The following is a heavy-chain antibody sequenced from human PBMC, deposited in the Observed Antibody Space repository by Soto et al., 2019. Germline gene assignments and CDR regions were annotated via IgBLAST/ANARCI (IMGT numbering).Heavy chain of an antibody. CDR1: GFSFSNYA. J-gene: IGHJ4*02. Sequence: GGSLRLSCTASGFSFSNYAMNWVRQAPGKGLEWVANIWRSTSDIWYTDSVKGRFTISRDNAKNSLYLQMNSLRAEDTAVYYCAREGAGIAAAGSPYFDYWGQGTLVTVSS. V-gene: IGHV3-21*05. D-gene: IGHD6-13*01. CDR3: AREGAGIAAAGSPYFDY. CDR2: IWRSTSDI.